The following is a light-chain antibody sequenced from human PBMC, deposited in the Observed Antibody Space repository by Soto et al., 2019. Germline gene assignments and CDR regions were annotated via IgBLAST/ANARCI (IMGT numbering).Light chain of an antibody. CDR1: QSVLYSSNNKNY. V-gene: IGKV4-1*01. J-gene: IGKJ2*01. Sequence: DIVMTQSPDSLVVSLGERATVNCRSSQSVLYSSNNKNYLAWYQQKPGQPPKLLIYWASTRESGVPDRFSGSGSGTDFTLTISSLQADDVAVYYCQQYYSSPQTFGQGTKLEIK. CDR2: WAS. CDR3: QQYYSSPQT.